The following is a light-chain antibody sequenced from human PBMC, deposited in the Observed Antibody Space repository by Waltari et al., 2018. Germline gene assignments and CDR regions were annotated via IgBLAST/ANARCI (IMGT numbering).Light chain of an antibody. V-gene: IGKV3-20*01. Sequence: EIVLTQSPGTLSLSPGERATLSFRASQSVSSSYLAWYQQKPGQAPRLLIYGASSRATGIPDRFSGSGSGTDFTLTISRLEPEDFAVYYCQQYGSSPLFTFGPGTKVDIK. CDR1: QSVSSSY. CDR2: GAS. CDR3: QQYGSSPLFT. J-gene: IGKJ3*01.